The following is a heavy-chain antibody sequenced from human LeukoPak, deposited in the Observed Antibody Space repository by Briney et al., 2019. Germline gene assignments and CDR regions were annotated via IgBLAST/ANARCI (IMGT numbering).Heavy chain of an antibody. CDR2: INHSGNT. CDR3: ASPTGEATR. CDR1: GGSLRGYY. J-gene: IGHJ4*02. V-gene: IGHV4-34*01. D-gene: IGHD7-27*01. Sequence: PSETLSLTCAVYGGSLRGYYWSWVRQPPGKGLEWIGEINHSGNTNYNPSLKSRVTMSVDTSKSQFSLKLTSVTAADTAMYYCASPTGEATRWGQGTLVTVS.